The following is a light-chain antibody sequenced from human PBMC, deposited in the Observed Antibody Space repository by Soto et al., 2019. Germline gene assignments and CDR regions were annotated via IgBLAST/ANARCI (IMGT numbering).Light chain of an antibody. CDR3: QQYNSDPYT. Sequence: DIQMTQSPSTLSASVGDRVTISCRASQPISNWLAWYQQKPGKAPKHLIYASSSLETGVPPRFSGTGSGTQYTLTISSLQPDDSATYYCQQYNSDPYTFGQGTRLQIK. CDR2: ASS. CDR1: QPISNW. J-gene: IGKJ2*01. V-gene: IGKV1-5*01.